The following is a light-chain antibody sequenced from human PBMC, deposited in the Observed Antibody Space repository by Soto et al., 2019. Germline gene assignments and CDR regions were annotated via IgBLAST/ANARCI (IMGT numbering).Light chain of an antibody. CDR3: QQYDTVPPS. J-gene: IGKJ2*01. Sequence: DIQMTQSPSSLSASVGDRVTITCQASQDITNYLNWYQQKPGKAPQLLIYDASNLETGVPSRFSGSGSGTDFTFTITNLQPEDVATYYCQQYDTVPPSFGQGTKLDIK. V-gene: IGKV1-33*01. CDR1: QDITNY. CDR2: DAS.